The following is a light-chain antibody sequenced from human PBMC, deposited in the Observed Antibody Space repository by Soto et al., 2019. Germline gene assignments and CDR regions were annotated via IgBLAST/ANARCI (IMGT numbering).Light chain of an antibody. CDR3: QQYCQQYGSSPPSWT. Sequence: ETVLTQSPGTLSLSPGERATLSCRASQTVSSSYLAWYQQKPGQAPRLLIYGASSRATGIPDRFSGSGSGTHFPLTISRLEPEDFAVYYCQQYCQQYGSSPPSWTFGQGTRVEIK. J-gene: IGKJ1*01. CDR1: QTVSSSY. V-gene: IGKV3-20*01. CDR2: GAS.